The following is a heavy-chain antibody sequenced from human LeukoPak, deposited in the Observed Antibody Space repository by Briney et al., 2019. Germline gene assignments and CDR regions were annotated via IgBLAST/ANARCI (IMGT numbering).Heavy chain of an antibody. J-gene: IGHJ4*02. CDR2: IYTSGST. V-gene: IGHV4-61*02. D-gene: IGHD2-2*01. CDR1: GGSISSGSYY. CDR3: ARVGDIVVVPAAPFDY. Sequence: SETLSLTCTVSGGSISSGSYYWSWIRQPAGKGLERIGRIYTSGSTYYNPSLKSRVTISVDTSKNQFSLKLSSVTAADTAVYYCARVGDIVVVPAAPFDYWGQGTLVTVSS.